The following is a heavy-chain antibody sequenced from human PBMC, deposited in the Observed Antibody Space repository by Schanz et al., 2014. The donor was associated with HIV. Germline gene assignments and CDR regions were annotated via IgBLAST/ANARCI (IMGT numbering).Heavy chain of an antibody. V-gene: IGHV1-8*02. CDR2: MNPNSGHT. J-gene: IGHJ5*02. CDR3: ARARAKIEGRPVGNWFDP. CDR1: GGTFSIYA. D-gene: IGHD6-6*01. Sequence: QVQLVQSGAEVKKPGSSVKVSCKASGGTFSIYAINWVRQATGQGLEWMGWMNPNSGHTGYAQKFQGRVDMTRTTSISTAYMELRGLTSEDTAVYFCARARAKIEGRPVGNWFDPWGQGTLVTVSS.